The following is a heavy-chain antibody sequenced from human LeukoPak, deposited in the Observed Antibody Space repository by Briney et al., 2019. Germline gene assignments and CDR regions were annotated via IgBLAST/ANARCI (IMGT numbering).Heavy chain of an antibody. J-gene: IGHJ5*02. V-gene: IGHV4-59*12. CDR3: ARDTGQYTPGTPGFTRFDP. CDR2: IYYSGST. D-gene: IGHD2-15*01. Sequence: PSETLSLTCTVSGGSISSYYWSWIRQPPGKGLEWIGYIYYSGSTNYNPSLKSRVTISVDTSKNQFSLRLTSVTAADTAVYYCARDTGQYTPGTPGFTRFDPWGQGTLVTVSS. CDR1: GGSISSYY.